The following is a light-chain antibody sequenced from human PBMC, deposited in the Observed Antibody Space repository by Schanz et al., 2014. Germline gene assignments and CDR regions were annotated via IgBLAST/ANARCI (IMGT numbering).Light chain of an antibody. Sequence: QSALTQPASVSGSPGQSITISCTGTSSDIGAYNYVSWYQQFPDKAPKLMIRDVNYRPSGVSNRFSGSKSGNTASLTISGLQAEDEADYYCSSYTRSSTLEVFGGGTKLTVL. CDR2: DVN. CDR3: SSYTRSSTLEV. CDR1: SSDIGAYNY. J-gene: IGLJ3*02. V-gene: IGLV2-14*01.